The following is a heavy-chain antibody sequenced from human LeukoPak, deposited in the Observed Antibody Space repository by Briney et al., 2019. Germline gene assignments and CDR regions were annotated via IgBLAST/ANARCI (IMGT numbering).Heavy chain of an antibody. Sequence: PGGSLRLSCAAYGSSFNAYWMAWVRQAPGTVLEWVANINPAGSETIHVDPVKGRFSISRDHAKSWVYLEMNSLRAEDTAVYYCATFGLVAALDLWGQGTLVTVSS. D-gene: IGHD5-12*01. V-gene: IGHV3-7*01. CDR3: ATFGLVAALDL. J-gene: IGHJ4*02. CDR1: GSSFNAYW. CDR2: INPAGSET.